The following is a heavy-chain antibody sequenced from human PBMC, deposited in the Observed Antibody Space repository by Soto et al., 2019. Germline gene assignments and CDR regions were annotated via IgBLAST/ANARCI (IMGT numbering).Heavy chain of an antibody. V-gene: IGHV3-73*01. CDR2: IRSRANNFAT. J-gene: IGHJ6*02. CDR1: GFIFSGSA. Sequence: GGSLRLSCAASGFIFSGSAIHWVRQASGKGLEWVGRIRSRANNFATSSAASVKGRFTFSRDDSKNTAYLQMNTLKPEDTAVYYCARGQGAAIGDYYYHGMDVWGQGTTVPVS. D-gene: IGHD2-2*02. CDR3: ARGQGAAIGDYYYHGMDV.